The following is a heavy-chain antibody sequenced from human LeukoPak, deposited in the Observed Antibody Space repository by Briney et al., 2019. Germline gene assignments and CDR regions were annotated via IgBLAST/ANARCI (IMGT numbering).Heavy chain of an antibody. CDR2: IKQDGSEK. V-gene: IGHV3-7*01. CDR1: GFTVSSNY. D-gene: IGHD3-22*01. J-gene: IGHJ4*02. CDR3: ARGFDYYDSSGYGFDY. Sequence: GGSLRLSCAASGFTVSSNYMSWVRQAPGKGLEWVANIKQDGSEKYYVDSVKGRFTISRDNAKNSLYLQMNSLRAEDTAVYYCARGFDYYDSSGYGFDYWGQGTLVTVSS.